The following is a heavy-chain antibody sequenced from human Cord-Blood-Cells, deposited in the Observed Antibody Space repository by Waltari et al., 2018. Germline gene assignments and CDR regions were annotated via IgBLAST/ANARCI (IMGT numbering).Heavy chain of an antibody. CDR3: ARETGPFDY. D-gene: IGHD3-9*01. CDR2: IIPILGIA. CDR1: GGTFTSYA. J-gene: IGHJ4*02. V-gene: IGHV1-69*10. Sequence: QVQPAQSGAAVKKPGSSVTVSCKASGGTFTSYAISWVRQAPGQGLEWMGGIIPILGIANYAQKFQGRVTITADKSTSTADMELSSLRSEDTAVYYCARETGPFDYWGQGTLVTVSS.